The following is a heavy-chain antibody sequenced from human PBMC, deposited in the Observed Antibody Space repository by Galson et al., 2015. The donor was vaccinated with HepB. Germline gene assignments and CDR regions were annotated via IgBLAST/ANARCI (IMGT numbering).Heavy chain of an antibody. CDR2: INAGNGNT. D-gene: IGHD6-13*01. CDR3: ARRIAAAGYYYYGMDV. CDR1: GYTFTSYA. J-gene: IGHJ6*02. Sequence: SVKVSCKASGYTFTSYAMHWVRQAPGQRLEWMGWINAGNGNTKYSQKFQGRVTITRDTSASTAYMELSSLRSEDTAVYYCARRIAAAGYYYYGMDVWGQGTTVTVSS. V-gene: IGHV1-3*01.